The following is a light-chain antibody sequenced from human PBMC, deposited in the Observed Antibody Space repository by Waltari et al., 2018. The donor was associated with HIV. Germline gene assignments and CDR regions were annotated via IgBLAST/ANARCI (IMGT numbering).Light chain of an antibody. CDR1: NSILARNL. Sequence: HSVFTHPPSPSVTPAQGVTIPRSRSNSILARNLLYWYQHLPGTAPRLLIDRNNQRPSVAPDRFSGSKSGTAASLAIGGLRSEDEADYYCAAGDDRLSGSWVFGGGTKLTVL. CDR3: AAGDDRLSGSWV. J-gene: IGLJ3*02. V-gene: IGLV1-47*01. CDR2: RNN.